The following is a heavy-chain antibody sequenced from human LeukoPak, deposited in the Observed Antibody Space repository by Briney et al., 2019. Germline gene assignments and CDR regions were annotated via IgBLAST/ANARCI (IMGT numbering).Heavy chain of an antibody. CDR2: ISGSGGRT. V-gene: IGHV3-23*01. CDR1: GFTFSTYA. D-gene: IGHD1-26*01. CDR3: AKMKGHPLPKYYMDV. J-gene: IGHJ6*01. Sequence: GGSLRLSCAASGFTFSTYAMSWVRQAPGKGLEWASAISGSGGRTYYADSVKGRFTISRDNSKNTLSLQMNSLRAEDTAIYYCAKMKGHPLPKYYMDVWGQGTTVTVSS.